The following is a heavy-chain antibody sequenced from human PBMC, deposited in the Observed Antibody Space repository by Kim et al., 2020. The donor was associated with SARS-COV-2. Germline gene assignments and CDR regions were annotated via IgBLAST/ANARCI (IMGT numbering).Heavy chain of an antibody. Sequence: DSVKGRITTSRDNAKNTLYLQMNSLRADDTAVYYCTRDLSSSNSGWGTDYWGQGTLVTVSS. V-gene: IGHV3-74*01. CDR3: TRDLSSSNSGWGTDY. D-gene: IGHD6-19*01. J-gene: IGHJ4*02.